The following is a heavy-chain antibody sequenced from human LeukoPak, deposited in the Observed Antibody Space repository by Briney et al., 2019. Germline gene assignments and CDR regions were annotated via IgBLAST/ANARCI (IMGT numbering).Heavy chain of an antibody. Sequence: PSETLSLNCTVSGGSISTYYWSWIRQPPGKGLEWIGYIYYSGSTNYNPSLKSRVTISVDTSKNQFSLKLSSVTAADTAVYYCARGILAVADDYWGQGTLVTVSS. CDR3: ARGILAVADDY. CDR1: GGSISTYY. D-gene: IGHD6-19*01. J-gene: IGHJ4*02. CDR2: IYYSGST. V-gene: IGHV4-59*01.